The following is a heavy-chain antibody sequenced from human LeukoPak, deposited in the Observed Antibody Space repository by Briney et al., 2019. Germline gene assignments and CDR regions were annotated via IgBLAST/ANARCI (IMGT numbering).Heavy chain of an antibody. J-gene: IGHJ5*02. CDR3: ARDRFLGGSFLNWFDP. V-gene: IGHV1-8*01. D-gene: IGHD1-26*01. CDR1: GYTFSSYD. CDR2: MNPNSGNT. Sequence: GASVKVSCKASGYTFSSYDINWVRQATGQGLEWMGWMNPNSGNTGYAQKVQGRVTMTRNTSISTAFMELSSLRSEDTAVYYCARDRFLGGSFLNWFDPWGQGTLVTVSS.